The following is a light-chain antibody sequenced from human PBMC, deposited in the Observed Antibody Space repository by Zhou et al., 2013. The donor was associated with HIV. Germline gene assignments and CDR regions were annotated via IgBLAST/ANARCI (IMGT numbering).Light chain of an antibody. CDR2: LAS. CDR1: QAISNV. CDR3: QQYNSYLWT. J-gene: IGKJ1*01. Sequence: DIQLTQSPSFLSASVGDTVTIACRASQAISNVLAWYQQKPGKAPRLLISLASTLQSGVPSRFSGSGSGTEFTLTISSLQPDDFATYYCQQYNSYLWTFGQGTKVEIK. V-gene: IGKV1-9*01.